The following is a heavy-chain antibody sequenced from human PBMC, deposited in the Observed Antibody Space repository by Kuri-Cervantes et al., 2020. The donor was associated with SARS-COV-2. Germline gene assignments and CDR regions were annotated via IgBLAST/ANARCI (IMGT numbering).Heavy chain of an antibody. Sequence: ASVKVSCKASGYTFTDYYIHWVRQAPGQGLEWMGWINTKTGDTKYAQKFQGRVTTTRDTSIRTACMELSRLRSDDTAVYYCARDPTDIVATSNWFDPWGQGTLVTVSS. J-gene: IGHJ5*02. D-gene: IGHD5-12*01. CDR2: INTKTGDT. V-gene: IGHV1-2*02. CDR1: GYTFTDYY. CDR3: ARDPTDIVATSNWFDP.